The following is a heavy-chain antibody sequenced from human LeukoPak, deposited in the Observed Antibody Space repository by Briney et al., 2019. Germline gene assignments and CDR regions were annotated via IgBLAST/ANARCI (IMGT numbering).Heavy chain of an antibody. Sequence: SESLSLTCTGYARSISSYYWSWIRQPPGKGLEWIGYIYYWGSNNYNPSLKSRVTKSVDTSKNQFYLKLSSVTAADTAVYYCARAGGMVNYIDYWGQRTLVTVSS. V-gene: IGHV4-59*01. D-gene: IGHD5-18*01. CDR1: ARSISSYY. J-gene: IGHJ4*02. CDR2: IYYWGSN. CDR3: ARAGGMVNYIDY.